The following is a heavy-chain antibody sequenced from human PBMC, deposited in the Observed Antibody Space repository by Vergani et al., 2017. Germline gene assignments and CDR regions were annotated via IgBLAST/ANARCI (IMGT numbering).Heavy chain of an antibody. V-gene: IGHV4-39*01. D-gene: IGHD2-21*02. CDR1: GGSISSSSYY. CDR3: ARHLAYCGGDCYPYYYGMDV. CDR2: IYYSGST. Sequence: QLQLQESGPGLVKPSETLSLTCTVSGGSISSSSYYWGWIRQPPGKGLEWIGSIYYSGSTYYNPSLKSRGTISVDPSKNQFSLKLSSVTAADTAVYYCARHLAYCGGDCYPYYYGMDVWGQGTTVTVSS. J-gene: IGHJ6*02.